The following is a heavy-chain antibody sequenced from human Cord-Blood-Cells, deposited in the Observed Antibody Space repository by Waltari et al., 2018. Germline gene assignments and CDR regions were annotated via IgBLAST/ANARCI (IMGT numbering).Heavy chain of an antibody. D-gene: IGHD1-1*01. J-gene: IGHJ3*02. CDR2: INHSGST. CDR1: GGSFSGYY. CDR3: ARGDLSTTGTTEPDDAFDI. Sequence: QVQLQQWGAGLLKPSETLSLTCAVYGGSFSGYYWSWIRQPPGKGLEWIGEINHSGSTNYNPTPKSRVTISVDTSKNQFSLKLSSVTAADTAVYYCARGDLSTTGTTEPDDAFDIWGQGTMVTVSS. V-gene: IGHV4-34*01.